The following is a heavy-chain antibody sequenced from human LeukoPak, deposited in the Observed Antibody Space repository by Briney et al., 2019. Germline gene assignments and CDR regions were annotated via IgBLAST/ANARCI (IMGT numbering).Heavy chain of an antibody. D-gene: IGHD3-9*01. CDR2: IKIKTDCETT. CDR1: GFALSDAW. V-gene: IGHV3-15*01. Sequence: PGGSLRLSCAASGFALSDAWMTWVRQAPGKGLEWVALIKIKTDCETTDYAAPVKGRFTISRDDSKNTLFLQMNSLRTEDTAVYYCTTGRYFDWLLCNYWGQGTLVTVSS. CDR3: TTGRYFDWLLCNY. J-gene: IGHJ4*02.